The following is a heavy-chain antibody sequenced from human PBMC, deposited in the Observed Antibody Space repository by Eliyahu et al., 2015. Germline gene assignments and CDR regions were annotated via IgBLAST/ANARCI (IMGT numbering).Heavy chain of an antibody. CDR2: IWYDGSNK. J-gene: IGHJ5*02. Sequence: QVQLVESGGGVVQPGRSLXLSCAASGFPXSSYGXPWVRPAPGKGLEWVAVIWYDGSNKYYADSVKGRFTISRDNSKNTLYLQMNSLRAEDTAVYYCAREKESSSWSRFDPWGQGTLVTVSS. V-gene: IGHV3-33*01. D-gene: IGHD6-13*01. CDR3: AREKESSSWSRFDP. CDR1: GFPXSSYG.